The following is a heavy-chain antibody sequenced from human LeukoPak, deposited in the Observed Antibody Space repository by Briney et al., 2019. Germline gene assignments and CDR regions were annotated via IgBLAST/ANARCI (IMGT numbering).Heavy chain of an antibody. V-gene: IGHV4-59*08. J-gene: IGHJ4*02. CDR3: ARRHGVTATLDY. Sequence: PSETLSLTCTVSGGSISGYYWSWIRQPPGKGLEWIGYIYYSGSTNYNPSLKSRVTISVDTSKNQFSLKLSSVTAADTAVYYCARRHGVTATLDYWGQGTLVTVSS. CDR1: GGSISGYY. D-gene: IGHD2-21*02. CDR2: IYYSGST.